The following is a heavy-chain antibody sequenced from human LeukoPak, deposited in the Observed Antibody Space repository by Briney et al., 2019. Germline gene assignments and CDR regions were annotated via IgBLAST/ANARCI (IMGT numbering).Heavy chain of an antibody. Sequence: GGSLRLSCAASGFTVSSNYISWVRQAPGKGLEWVSVIYSGGSTYYADSVKGRFTISRDNSKNTLYLQMNSLRAEDTAVYYCARDRGSGYYDCWGQGTLVTVSS. D-gene: IGHD3-22*01. V-gene: IGHV3-53*01. CDR1: GFTVSSNY. CDR3: ARDRGSGYYDC. CDR2: IYSGGST. J-gene: IGHJ4*02.